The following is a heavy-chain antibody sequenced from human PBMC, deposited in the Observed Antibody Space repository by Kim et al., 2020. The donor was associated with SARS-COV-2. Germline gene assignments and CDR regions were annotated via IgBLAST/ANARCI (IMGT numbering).Heavy chain of an antibody. CDR1: GFTFSSSW. Sequence: GGSLRLSCAASGFTFSSSWMTWVRQAPGKGLEWVANINQDGSEKYYVDSVKGRFTISRDNAKNSLHLQMNSLRAEDTAVYYCARHRGLDYWGQGTLVTVSS. CDR3: ARHRGLDY. V-gene: IGHV3-7*01. J-gene: IGHJ4*02. CDR2: INQDGSEK.